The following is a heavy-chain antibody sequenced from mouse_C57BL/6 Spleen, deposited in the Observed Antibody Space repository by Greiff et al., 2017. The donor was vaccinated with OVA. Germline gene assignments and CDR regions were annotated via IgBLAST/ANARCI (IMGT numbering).Heavy chain of an antibody. CDR3: ARDCYCVGGAMDY. V-gene: IGHV1-26*01. CDR2: INPTNGGT. CDR1: GYTFTNYY. Sequence: EVQLQQSGPELVKPGASVKISCKASGYTFTNYYMNWVKQSPGQSLEWIGDINPTNGGTSYNQKFKGKATLTVDKSSSTAYMELRRLTSEDSAVDYGARDCYCVGGAMDYWGQGTSVTVSS. J-gene: IGHJ4*01. D-gene: IGHD2-3*01.